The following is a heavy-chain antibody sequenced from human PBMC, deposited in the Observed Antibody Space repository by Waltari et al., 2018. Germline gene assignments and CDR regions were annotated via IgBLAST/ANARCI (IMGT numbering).Heavy chain of an antibody. V-gene: IGHV4-61*09. CDR3: ARLEGGGVPAAMPSVDY. Sequence: QVQLQESGPGLVKPSQTLSLTCTVSGGSISSGSYYWSWIRQPAGKGLEWIGYIYTSGSTNYNPSLKSRVTISVDTSKNQFSLKLSSVTAADTAMYYCARLEGGGVPAAMPSVDYWGQGTLVTVSS. CDR1: GGSISSGSYY. CDR2: IYTSGST. J-gene: IGHJ4*02. D-gene: IGHD2-2*01.